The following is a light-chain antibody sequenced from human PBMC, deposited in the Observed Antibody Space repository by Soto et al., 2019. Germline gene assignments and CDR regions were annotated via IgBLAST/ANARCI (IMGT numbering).Light chain of an antibody. Sequence: DVHMTQSPSSLSASVGNSVTIVCRASQSISSYLNWYQQKPGKAPKLLVYAASSLQSGVPSRFSGSGAGTDFTLTISSLQPEDFATYYGQQSYSTPSITFGQGTRLEIK. J-gene: IGKJ5*01. V-gene: IGKV1-39*01. CDR2: AAS. CDR3: QQSYSTPSIT. CDR1: QSISSY.